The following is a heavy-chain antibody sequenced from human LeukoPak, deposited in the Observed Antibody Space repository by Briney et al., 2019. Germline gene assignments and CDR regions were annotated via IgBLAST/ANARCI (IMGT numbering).Heavy chain of an antibody. CDR2: INPSGGST. D-gene: IGHD2-21*01. V-gene: IGHV1-46*01. CDR3: ASFPCGGDCS. J-gene: IGHJ5*02. Sequence: ASVKVSCKASGYTFTSYYMHWVRQAPGQGLEWMGIINPSGGSTSYAQKFQGRVTMTRDTSISTAYMELSRLRSDDTAVYYCASFPCGGDCSWGQGTLVTVSS. CDR1: GYTFTSYY.